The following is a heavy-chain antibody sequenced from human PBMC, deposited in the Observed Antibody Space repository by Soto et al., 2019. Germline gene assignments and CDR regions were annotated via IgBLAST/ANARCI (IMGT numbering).Heavy chain of an antibody. V-gene: IGHV3-33*01. D-gene: IGHD6-19*01. J-gene: IGHJ5*02. Sequence: QVQLVESGGGVVQPGRSLRLSCAASGFTFSSYGMHWVRQAPGKGLEWVAVIWDDGSNKYYADSVKGRLPISRDNSKNTLYLQMNSLRAEDTAVYYCAREQWLVLGLDPWGQGTLVTVSS. CDR1: GFTFSSYG. CDR3: AREQWLVLGLDP. CDR2: IWDDGSNK.